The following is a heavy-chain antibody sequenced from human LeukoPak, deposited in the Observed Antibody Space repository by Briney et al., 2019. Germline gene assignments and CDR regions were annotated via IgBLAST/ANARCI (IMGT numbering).Heavy chain of an antibody. CDR2: IWYDGSNK. V-gene: IGHV3-33*08. J-gene: IGHJ4*02. D-gene: IGHD3-10*01. CDR3: AGSYYNVFDY. Sequence: PGGSLRLSCAASGFTFSDYYMSWIRQAPGKGLEWVALIWYDGSNKYYADSVKGRFTISRDNSKNTLYLQMNSLRAEDTAVYYCAGSYYNVFDYWGQGTLVTVSS. CDR1: GFTFSDYY.